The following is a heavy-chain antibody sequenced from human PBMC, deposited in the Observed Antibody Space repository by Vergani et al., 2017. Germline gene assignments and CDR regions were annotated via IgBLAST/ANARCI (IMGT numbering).Heavy chain of an antibody. D-gene: IGHD3-10*01. J-gene: IGHJ5*02. Sequence: EVQLVQSGAEVKKPGESLKISCKGSGYSFTSYWIGWVRQMPGKGLEWMGSIYPGDSDTRYSPSFQGQVTISADKSISTAYLQWSSLKASDTAMYYCARQRTVTMVRGVTNWFDPWGQGTLVTVSS. CDR3: ARQRTVTMVRGVTNWFDP. CDR2: IYPGDSDT. CDR1: GYSFTSYW. V-gene: IGHV5-51*01.